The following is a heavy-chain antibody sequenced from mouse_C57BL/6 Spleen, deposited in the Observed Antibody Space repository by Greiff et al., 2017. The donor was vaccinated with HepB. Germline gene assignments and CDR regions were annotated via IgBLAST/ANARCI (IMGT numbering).Heavy chain of an antibody. Sequence: EVKLQESGPGLVKPSQSLSLTCSVTGYSITSGYYWNWIRQFPGNKLEWMGYISYDGSNNYNPSLKNRIPITRDTSKNQFFLKLNSVTTEDTATYYCARPHYYGSSYWYFDVWGTGTTVTVSS. CDR3: ARPHYYGSSYWYFDV. J-gene: IGHJ1*03. V-gene: IGHV3-6*01. CDR1: GYSITSGYY. CDR2: ISYDGSN. D-gene: IGHD1-1*01.